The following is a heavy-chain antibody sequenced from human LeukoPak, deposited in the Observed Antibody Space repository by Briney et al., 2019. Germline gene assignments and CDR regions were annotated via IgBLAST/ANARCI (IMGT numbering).Heavy chain of an antibody. CDR2: ISYDGSNK. Sequence: PGGSLRLSCAASEFTFSSYGMHWVRQAPGKGLEWVAVISYDGSNKYYADSVKGRFTISRDNSKNTLYLQMNSLRAEDTAVYYCARGYTKRILTGYSHNWFDPWGQGTLVTVSS. CDR1: EFTFSSYG. D-gene: IGHD3-9*01. CDR3: ARGYTKRILTGYSHNWFDP. V-gene: IGHV3-30*03. J-gene: IGHJ5*02.